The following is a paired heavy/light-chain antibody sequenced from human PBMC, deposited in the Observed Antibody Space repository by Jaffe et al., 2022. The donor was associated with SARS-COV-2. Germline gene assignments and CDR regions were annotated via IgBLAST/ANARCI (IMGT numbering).Light chain of an antibody. CDR2: DAS. V-gene: IGKV1-33*01. CDR3: QHYVSLPYT. CDR1: QDINKS. Sequence: DIQMTQSPSSLSASVRDRVTITCQASQDINKSLNWYQQKPGKAPKLLIYDASNLKTGVPSRFTGSGSGTDFTLTISSLQPEDVAAYYCQHYVSLPYTFGQGTKLEIK. J-gene: IGKJ2*01.
Heavy chain of an antibody. V-gene: IGHV4-28*01. D-gene: IGHD6-19*01. CDR2: IYYSGIT. Sequence: QVQLQESGPGLVKPSDTLSLTCAVSDYSISSGNWWGWIRQPPGKGLEWIGYIYYSGITFYNPSLKSRVTMSVDTSKRQFSLKLSSVTAVDTAVYYCAKFSGWYSYWGQGTLVTVSS. CDR1: DYSISSGNW. J-gene: IGHJ4*02. CDR3: AKFSGWYSY.